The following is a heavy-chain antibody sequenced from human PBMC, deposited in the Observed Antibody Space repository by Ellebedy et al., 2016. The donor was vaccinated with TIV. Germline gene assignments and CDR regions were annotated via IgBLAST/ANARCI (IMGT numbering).Heavy chain of an antibody. CDR2: IYTTGSS. CDR3: AKGGGFKSDYYFYGLDV. D-gene: IGHD3-16*01. J-gene: IGHJ6*02. V-gene: IGHV4-61*02. CDR1: GGSVSSAGFQ. Sequence: SETLSLXCSVSGGSVSSAGFQWTWIRQPAGKGLEWIGRIYTTGSSDFNPSLKSRVTMSVDTTKNHVSLKMRSVTAADTAVYYCAKGGGFKSDYYFYGLDVWGQGTTVTVSS.